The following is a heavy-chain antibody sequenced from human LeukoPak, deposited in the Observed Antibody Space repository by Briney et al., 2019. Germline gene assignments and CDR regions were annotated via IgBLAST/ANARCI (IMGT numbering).Heavy chain of an antibody. CDR2: IIPILGIA. CDR1: GGTFSRYA. CDR3: ARPGSRDDYNCLKV. D-gene: IGHD5-24*01. Sequence: ASVKVSCKASGGTFSRYAISWVRQAPGQGLEWMGGIIPILGIANYAQKFQGRVTITADKSTSTAYMELSSLRSEDTAVYYCARPGSRDDYNCLKVWGPGTLVTVSS. V-gene: IGHV1-69*04. J-gene: IGHJ4*01.